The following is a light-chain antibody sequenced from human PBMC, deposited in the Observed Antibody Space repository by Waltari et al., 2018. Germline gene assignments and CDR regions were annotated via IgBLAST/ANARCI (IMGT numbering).Light chain of an antibody. CDR1: QSVSIN. Sequence: EIVMTQSPATLSVSPGERATLSCRASQSVSINLAWYQQRPGQPPRLLIYGVSTRATGIPARFSGSRSGTEFTLTISSLQSEDFAIYYCQQYHKWYTFGQGTKVEI. V-gene: IGKV3-15*01. CDR2: GVS. CDR3: QQYHKWYT. J-gene: IGKJ2*01.